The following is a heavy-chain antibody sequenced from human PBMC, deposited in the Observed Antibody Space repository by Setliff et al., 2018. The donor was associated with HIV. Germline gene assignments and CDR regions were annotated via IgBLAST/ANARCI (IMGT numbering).Heavy chain of an antibody. V-gene: IGHV4-34*01. CDR3: AGGPGTTSIDY. Sequence: PSETLSLTCTVSGGSISSYYWSWIRQPAGKGLEWIGEINHSGSTNYNMSLWSRVTISLDASRNQFSLELISVTAADTAVYYCAGGPGTTSIDYWAQGTLVTVSS. CDR2: INHSGST. J-gene: IGHJ4*02. CDR1: GGSISSYY. D-gene: IGHD1-26*01.